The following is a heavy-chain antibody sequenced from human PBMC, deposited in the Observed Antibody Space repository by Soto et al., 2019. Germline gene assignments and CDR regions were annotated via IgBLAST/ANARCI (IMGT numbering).Heavy chain of an antibody. D-gene: IGHD5-12*01. CDR3: GGGSIQRWLQSAAY. V-gene: IGHV1-46*01. J-gene: IGHJ4*02. CDR1: GYTFTSYY. Sequence: QVQLVQSGAEVKKPGASVKVSCKASGYTFTSYYMHWVRQAPGQGLEWMGIINPSGGSTSYAQKLQGRGTMTRDTCTTTVSMELRRLRSEEAAGYYGGGGSIQRWLQSAAYWGKGTLVTVYS. CDR2: INPSGGST.